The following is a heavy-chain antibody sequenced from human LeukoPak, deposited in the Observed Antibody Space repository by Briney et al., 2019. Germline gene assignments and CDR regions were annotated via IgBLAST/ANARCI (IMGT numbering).Heavy chain of an antibody. CDR1: GFTFSGYW. V-gene: IGHV3-74*01. Sequence: SGGSLRLSCAASGFTFSGYWMHWVRHAPGKGLVWVSRINTDGSSTSYADSVKGRFAIRRDNAKNTLYLQMNSLRAEDTAVYYCVRLGYCSSNSCPFDYWGQGTLVTVSS. D-gene: IGHD2-2*01. CDR3: VRLGYCSSNSCPFDY. CDR2: INTDGSST. J-gene: IGHJ4*02.